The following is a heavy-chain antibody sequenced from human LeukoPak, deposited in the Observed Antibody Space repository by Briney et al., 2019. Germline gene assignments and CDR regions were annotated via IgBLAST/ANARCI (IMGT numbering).Heavy chain of an antibody. D-gene: IGHD3-22*01. J-gene: IGHJ4*02. CDR1: GYTLTELS. V-gene: IGHV1-24*01. CDR3: GSSGYYSRSGYYFDY. CDR2: FDPEDGET. Sequence: GASVKVSCKVSGYTLTELSMHWVRQAPGKGLEWMGGFDPEDGETIYAQKFQGRVTMTEDTSTDTAYMELSSLRSEDTAVYYCGSSGYYSRSGYYFDYWGQGTLVTVSS.